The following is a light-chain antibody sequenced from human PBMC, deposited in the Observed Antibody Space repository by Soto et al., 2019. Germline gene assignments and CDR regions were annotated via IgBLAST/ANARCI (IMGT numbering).Light chain of an antibody. CDR3: QQYGSSGT. Sequence: EIFLMQSPDTLSVSPGERATLSFRASQTFSDNLAWYQQKPGQAPSLLIYRASTRAIGIPARFSGSGSGTDFTLTISRLEPEDFAVYYCQQYGSSGTFGQGTKVDIK. J-gene: IGKJ1*01. CDR2: RAS. V-gene: IGKV3-20*01. CDR1: QTFSDN.